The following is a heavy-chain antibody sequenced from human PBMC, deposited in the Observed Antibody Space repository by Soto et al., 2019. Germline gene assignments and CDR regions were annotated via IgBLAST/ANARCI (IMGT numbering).Heavy chain of an antibody. D-gene: IGHD2-2*01. V-gene: IGHV4-30-2*01. CDR2: IYHSGST. J-gene: IGHJ5*02. CDR1: GGSISSGGYS. CDR3: ARDRAAYCSSTSCSGWFDP. Sequence: KTSETLSLTCAVSGGSISSGGYSWSWIRQPPGKGLEWIGYIYHSGSTYYNPSLKSRVTISVDRSKNQFSLKLSSVTAADTAVYYCARDRAAYCSSTSCSGWFDPWGQGILVTVSS.